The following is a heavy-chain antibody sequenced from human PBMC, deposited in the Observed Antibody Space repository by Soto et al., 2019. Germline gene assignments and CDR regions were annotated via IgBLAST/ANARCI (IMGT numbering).Heavy chain of an antibody. CDR2: INHSGST. D-gene: IGHD2-2*01. CDR1: GGSFCGYY. Sequence: PSETLALTCAVYGGSFCGYYWGWIRQPPGKGLEWIGEINHSGSTNYNPSLKSRVTISVDTSKNQFSLKLSSVTAADTAVYYCARYIVVVPAGGYYFDYWGQGTLVTVSS. V-gene: IGHV4-34*01. CDR3: ARYIVVVPAGGYYFDY. J-gene: IGHJ4*02.